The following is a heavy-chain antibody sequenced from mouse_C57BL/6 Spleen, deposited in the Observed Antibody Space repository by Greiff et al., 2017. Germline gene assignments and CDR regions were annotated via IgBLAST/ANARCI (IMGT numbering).Heavy chain of an antibody. CDR3: ARSRGIYYGNYLYYYAMDY. V-gene: IGHV8-12*01. D-gene: IGHD2-1*01. Sequence: QVTLKVSGPGILQSSQTLSLTCSFSGFSLSTSGMGVSWIRQPSGKGLEWLAHIYWDDDKRYNPSLKSRLTISKDTSRNQVFLKITSVDTADTATDYCARSRGIYYGNYLYYYAMDYWGQGTSVTVSS. J-gene: IGHJ4*01. CDR1: GFSLSTSGMG. CDR2: IYWDDDK.